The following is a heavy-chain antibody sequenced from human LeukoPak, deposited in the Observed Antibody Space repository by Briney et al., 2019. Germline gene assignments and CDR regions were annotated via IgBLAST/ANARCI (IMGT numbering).Heavy chain of an antibody. D-gene: IGHD3-10*01. CDR1: GFTFSSYW. CDR2: IKHDGTEK. Sequence: GGSLRLSCAVSGFTFSSYWMTWVRQAPGKGLEWVANIKHDGTEKYYVDAVKGRFTISRDNGKNSLFLQMDSLRVDDTAVYYCARFRPSYGLGSYGGYFDLWGRGTLVTVSS. J-gene: IGHJ2*01. V-gene: IGHV3-7*01. CDR3: ARFRPSYGLGSYGGYFDL.